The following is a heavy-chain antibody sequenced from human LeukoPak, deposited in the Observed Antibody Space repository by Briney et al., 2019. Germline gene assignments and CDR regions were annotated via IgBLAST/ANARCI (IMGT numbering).Heavy chain of an antibody. J-gene: IGHJ4*02. CDR2: ISTNNGDT. V-gene: IGHV1-18*01. Sequence: ASVKVSCKASGYTFTSNGISWVRQAPGQGLEWMGWISTNNGDTKYGKKFQGRVIMTTDTSTSTTYMEVRSLRSDDTAVYYCARDDDYNPLIHWGQGTLVTVSS. CDR3: ARDDDYNPLIH. CDR1: GYTFTSNG. D-gene: IGHD4/OR15-4a*01.